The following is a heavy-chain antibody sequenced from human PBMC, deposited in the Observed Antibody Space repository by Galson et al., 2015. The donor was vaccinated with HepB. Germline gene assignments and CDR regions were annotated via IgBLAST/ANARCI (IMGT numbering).Heavy chain of an antibody. Sequence: SLRLSCAASGFTFRSYAMHWVRQAPGKGLEYVSAISSNGGSTYCADSVEGRFTISRDNSKNTRYLQMNSLRAEDTAVYYCARAIRSLRIAVAGPVYGMDVWGQGTTVTVSS. D-gene: IGHD6-19*01. V-gene: IGHV3-64*04. J-gene: IGHJ6*02. CDR2: ISSNGGST. CDR1: GFTFRSYA. CDR3: ARAIRSLRIAVAGPVYGMDV.